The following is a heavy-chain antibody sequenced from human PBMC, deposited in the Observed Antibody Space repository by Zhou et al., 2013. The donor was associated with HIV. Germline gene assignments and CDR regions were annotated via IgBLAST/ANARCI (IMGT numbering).Heavy chain of an antibody. D-gene: IGHD6-25*01. J-gene: IGHJ6*02. Sequence: QMQLVQSGAEVKKPGASVKVSCKTSGYTFTNYYLHWVRQAPGQGLEWMGFIIPNTGGTTYAPKFQGRITLTRDTSISTAYMELNRLTSDDTAVYYCASPIVAGEVGMDVWGQGTTVTVSS. CDR3: ASPIVAGEVGMDV. V-gene: IGHV1-2*02. CDR1: GYTFTNYY. CDR2: IIPNTGGT.